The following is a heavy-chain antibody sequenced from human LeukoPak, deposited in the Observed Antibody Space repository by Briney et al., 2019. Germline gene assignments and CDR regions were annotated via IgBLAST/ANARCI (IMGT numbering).Heavy chain of an antibody. V-gene: IGHV4-59*01. J-gene: IGHJ4*02. CDR1: GGSISSYY. CDR3: ARGGWYEVDY. CDR2: IYYSGST. D-gene: IGHD6-19*01. Sequence: PSETLPLTCTVSGGSISSYYWSWIRQPPGKGLEWIGYIYYSGSTNYNPSLKSRVSISVDTSKNQFSLKLSSVTAADTAIYYCARGGWYEVDYWGQGTLVTVSS.